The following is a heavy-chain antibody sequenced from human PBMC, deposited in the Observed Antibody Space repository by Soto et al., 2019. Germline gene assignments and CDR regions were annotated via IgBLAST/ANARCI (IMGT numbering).Heavy chain of an antibody. D-gene: IGHD6-13*01. Sequence: ASVKVSCKASGYTFTSYAMHWVRQAPGQRLEWMGWINAGNGNTKYSQKFQGRVTITRDTSASTAYMELSSLRFEDTAVYYCARAVSPAAGKFDYWGQGTLVTVSS. CDR1: GYTFTSYA. CDR2: INAGNGNT. V-gene: IGHV1-3*01. CDR3: ARAVSPAAGKFDY. J-gene: IGHJ4*02.